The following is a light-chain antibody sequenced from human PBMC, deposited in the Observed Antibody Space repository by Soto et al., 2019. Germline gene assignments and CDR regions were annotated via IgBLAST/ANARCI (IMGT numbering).Light chain of an antibody. V-gene: IGLV2-14*01. J-gene: IGLJ2*01. CDR2: DVS. CDR3: SSYTSSSTVV. CDR1: RSDVGGYNY. Sequence: QSALTQPASVSGSPGQSITISCTGTRSDVGGYNYVSWYQQHPGKAPKLMIYDVSNRPSGVSNRFSGSKSGYTASLTISGLQAEDEADYYCSSYTSSSTVVFGGGTKLTVL.